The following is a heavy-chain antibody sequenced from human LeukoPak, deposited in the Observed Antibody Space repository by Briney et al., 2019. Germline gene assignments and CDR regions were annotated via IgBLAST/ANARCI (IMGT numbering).Heavy chain of an antibody. Sequence: SETLSLTCTVSGDSISSYYWSWIRQPAGKGLEWIGRIYTSGRTNYNPSLKSRVSMSVDTSKNQFSLRLKSVTAADTAVYYCARLINKPIAATGTGPFDHWGQGTLDTVSS. CDR1: GDSISSYY. J-gene: IGHJ4*02. V-gene: IGHV4-4*07. CDR2: IYTSGRT. CDR3: ARLINKPIAATGTGPFDH. D-gene: IGHD6-13*01.